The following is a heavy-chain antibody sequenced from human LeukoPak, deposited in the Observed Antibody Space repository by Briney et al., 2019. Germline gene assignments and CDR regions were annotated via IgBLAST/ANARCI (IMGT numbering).Heavy chain of an antibody. D-gene: IGHD3-9*01. V-gene: IGHV3-23*01. CDR2: ISSSGGST. CDR3: ARASYYNIMRPDY. J-gene: IGHJ4*02. Sequence: GGSPRLSCAAAGFIFDNYGMSWVRQAPGKGLEWVSAISSSGGSTYYADSVKGRFTISRDNAKNSLYLQTNSLKDEDTAVYYCARASYYNIMRPDYWGQGTLVTVSS. CDR1: GFIFDNYG.